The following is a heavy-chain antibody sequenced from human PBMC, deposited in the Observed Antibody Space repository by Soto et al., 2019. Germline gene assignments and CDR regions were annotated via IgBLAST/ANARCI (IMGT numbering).Heavy chain of an antibody. V-gene: IGHV5-51*01. J-gene: IGHJ6*03. Sequence: GESLKISCKASGYTFSIYWIGWVRQMPGKGLEWMGIIYPADSDTRYSTSFQGQVTISADKSISTAFLKWSSLKASDTAIYYCARPLVAAEDYMDVWGKGTTVTVSS. CDR2: IYPADSDT. D-gene: IGHD2-15*01. CDR3: ARPLVAAEDYMDV. CDR1: GYTFSIYW.